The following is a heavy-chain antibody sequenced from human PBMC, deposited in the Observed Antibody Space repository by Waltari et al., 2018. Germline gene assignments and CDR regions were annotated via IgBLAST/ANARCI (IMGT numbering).Heavy chain of an antibody. D-gene: IGHD3-22*01. CDR3: ARGSGYSADDY. Sequence: EVQLVESGGGLVKPGGSLRLSCAASGFTFIIFSMNWFRQAPGKGLEWVSSISSSSSYIYYADSVKGRFTISRDNAKNSLYLQMNSLRAEDTAVYYCARGSGYSADDYWGQGTLVTVSS. J-gene: IGHJ4*02. CDR2: ISSSSSYI. V-gene: IGHV3-21*01. CDR1: GFTFIIFS.